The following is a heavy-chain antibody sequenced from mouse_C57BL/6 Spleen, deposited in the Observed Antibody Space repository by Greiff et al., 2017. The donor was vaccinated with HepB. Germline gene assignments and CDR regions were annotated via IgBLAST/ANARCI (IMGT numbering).Heavy chain of an antibody. CDR3: ARRCGSSYDWYFDV. D-gene: IGHD1-1*01. V-gene: IGHV1-59*01. CDR1: GYTFTSYW. J-gene: IGHJ1*03. CDR2: IDPSDSYT. Sequence: QVQLQQPGAELVRPGTSVKLSCKASGYTFTSYWMHWVKQRPGQGLEWIGVIDPSDSYTNYNQKFKGKATLTVDTSSSTAYMQLSSLTSEDSAVYYCARRCGSSYDWYFDVWGTGTTVTVSS.